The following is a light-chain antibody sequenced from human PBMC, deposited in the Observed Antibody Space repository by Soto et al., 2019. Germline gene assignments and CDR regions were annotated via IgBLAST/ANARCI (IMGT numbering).Light chain of an antibody. Sequence: DIVLTRSPGPLSLSPGERATLSCRASQSVSSYLAWYHQKPGQAPRLLIYDASNRATDIPARFSGSGSGTDFTLTISSLQSEDVAEYHCQQYNNWPQTFGQGTKVDIK. V-gene: IGKV3-15*01. CDR1: QSVSSY. CDR2: DAS. CDR3: QQYNNWPQT. J-gene: IGKJ1*01.